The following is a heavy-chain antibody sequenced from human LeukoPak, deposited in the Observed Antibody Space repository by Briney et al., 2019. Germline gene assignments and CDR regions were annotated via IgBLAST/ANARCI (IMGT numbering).Heavy chain of an antibody. Sequence: GGSLRLSCAASGFTFDDYAMHWVRQAPGKGLEWVSGISWNSGSIGYADSVKGRFTISRDNAKNSLYLQMNSLRAEDTALYYCAKDDSGSYYKGSSFDYWGQGTLVTVSS. J-gene: IGHJ4*02. D-gene: IGHD1-26*01. CDR2: ISWNSGSI. V-gene: IGHV3-9*01. CDR3: AKDDSGSYYKGSSFDY. CDR1: GFTFDDYA.